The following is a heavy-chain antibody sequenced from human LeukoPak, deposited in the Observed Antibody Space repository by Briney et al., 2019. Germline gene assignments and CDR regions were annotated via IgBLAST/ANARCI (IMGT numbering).Heavy chain of an antibody. CDR3: ARGVVVVAATLNFDY. CDR1: SGSISNYY. D-gene: IGHD2-15*01. Sequence: PSETLSLTCTVSSGSISNYYWSWIRQPAGKGLEWIGYIYYSGSTNYNPSLKSRVTISVDTSKNQFSLKLSSVSAADTAVYYCARGVVVVAATLNFDYWGQGTLVTVSS. J-gene: IGHJ4*02. V-gene: IGHV4-59*08. CDR2: IYYSGST.